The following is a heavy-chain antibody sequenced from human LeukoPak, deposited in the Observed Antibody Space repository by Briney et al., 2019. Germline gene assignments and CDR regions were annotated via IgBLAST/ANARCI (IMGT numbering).Heavy chain of an antibody. CDR3: AREYNALLDN. Sequence: SETLSLTCTISGGSISIYYWNWIRQTPGKGLEWIGYIYYNGNTNYNPSLKSRLTMSVDTSKNQFSLQLSSVTAADTAIYYCAREYNALLDNWGQGTLVTVSS. V-gene: IGHV4-59*01. CDR1: GGSISIYY. D-gene: IGHD1-1*01. CDR2: IYYNGNT. J-gene: IGHJ4*02.